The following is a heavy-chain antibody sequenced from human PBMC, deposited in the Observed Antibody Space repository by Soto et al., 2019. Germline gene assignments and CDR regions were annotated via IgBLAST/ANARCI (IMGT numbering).Heavy chain of an antibody. CDR1: GFTFSNYA. V-gene: IGHV3-23*01. D-gene: IGHD6-19*01. CDR2: ISGSGGSA. Sequence: VGSLSLSCAASGFTFSNYAMNWVRQAPGKGLEWVSVISGSGGSASYADSVQGRFTISRDNSNNTLYLQMNSLRAEDTAIYSCVRERSGWYSLVSFDFWGRGTLVTVYS. CDR3: VRERSGWYSLVSFDF. J-gene: IGHJ4*03.